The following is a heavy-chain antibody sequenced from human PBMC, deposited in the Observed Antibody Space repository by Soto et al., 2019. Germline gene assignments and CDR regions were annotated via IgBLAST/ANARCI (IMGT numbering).Heavy chain of an antibody. J-gene: IGHJ6*03. V-gene: IGHV3-11*01. CDR3: ARDARPPGISTEGYYYGSGSYRSDYYYYYMDV. D-gene: IGHD3-10*01. CDR1: GFTFSDYY. Sequence: GGSLRLSCAASGFTFSDYYMSWIRQAPGKGLEWVSYISSSGSTIYYADSVKGRFTISRDNAKNSFYVQMNSLRAEDTAVYYCARDARPPGISTEGYYYGSGSYRSDYYYYYMDVWGKGTTVTVSS. CDR2: ISSSGSTI.